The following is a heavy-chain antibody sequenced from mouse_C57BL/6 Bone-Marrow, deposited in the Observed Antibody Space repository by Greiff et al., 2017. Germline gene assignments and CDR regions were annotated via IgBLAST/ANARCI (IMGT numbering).Heavy chain of an antibody. Sequence: QVQLQQSGPELVKPGASVKLSCKASGYTFTSYDINWVKQRPGQGLEWIGRIYPRDGSTKYNEKFKGKATLTVDTSSSTAYMELHSLTSEDSAVYFCARWDGNYWYFDVWGTGTTVTVSS. D-gene: IGHD2-1*01. CDR2: IYPRDGST. V-gene: IGHV1-85*01. CDR3: ARWDGNYWYFDV. J-gene: IGHJ1*03. CDR1: GYTFTSYD.